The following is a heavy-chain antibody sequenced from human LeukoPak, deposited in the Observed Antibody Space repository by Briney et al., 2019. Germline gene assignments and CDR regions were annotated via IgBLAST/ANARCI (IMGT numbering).Heavy chain of an antibody. CDR3: ARYISDGDYFDY. V-gene: IGHV3-48*01. D-gene: IGHD3-16*01. J-gene: IGHJ4*02. CDR1: GFTVSSNY. Sequence: GGSLRLSCAASGFTVSSNYMSWVRQAPGKGLEWLSYISGGVSGGGKSIYYAASVRGRFTISRDNAKNSLHLQMNSLRAEDSAVYYCARYISDGDYFDYWGQGTLVTVSS. CDR2: ISGGVSGGGKSI.